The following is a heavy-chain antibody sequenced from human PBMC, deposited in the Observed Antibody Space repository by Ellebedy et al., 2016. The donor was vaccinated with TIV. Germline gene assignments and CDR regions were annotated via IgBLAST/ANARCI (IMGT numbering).Heavy chain of an antibody. CDR3: ARKTTGAFDI. CDR2: INTFNGKT. V-gene: IGHV1-18*01. D-gene: IGHD4-17*01. Sequence: AASVKVSCKASGYTFITYAMSWVRQAPGQGLEWMGWINTFNGKTNYAQKLQGRVTMTTDTSTSTAYMELRSLRSDDTAVYYCARKTTGAFDIWGQGTMVTVSS. CDR1: GYTFITYA. J-gene: IGHJ3*02.